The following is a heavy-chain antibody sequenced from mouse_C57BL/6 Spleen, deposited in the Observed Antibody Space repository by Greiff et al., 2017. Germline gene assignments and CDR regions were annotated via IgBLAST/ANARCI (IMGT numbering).Heavy chain of an antibody. CDR1: GFNIKDYY. D-gene: IGHD2-14*01. CDR3: TRVQPSYAMDY. CDR2: IDPEDGDT. Sequence: EVQLQQSGAELVRPGASVKLSCTASGFNIKDYYMHWVKQRPEQGLEWIGRIDPEDGDTEYAQKFQGKATMTADTSSNTAYLQLSSLTSEDTAVYYCTRVQPSYAMDYWGQGTSVTVSS. V-gene: IGHV14-1*01. J-gene: IGHJ4*01.